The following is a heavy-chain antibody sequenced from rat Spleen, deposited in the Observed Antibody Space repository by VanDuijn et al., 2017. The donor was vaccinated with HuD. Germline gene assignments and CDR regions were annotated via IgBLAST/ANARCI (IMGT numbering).Heavy chain of an antibody. CDR1: GFSLRNYG. CDR2: IWSNGGT. Sequence: QVQLKESGPGLVKPSLTLSLTCTVSGFSLRNYGVIWVRQPPGKGLEWMAVIWSNGGTDYNSAIKSRLSISRDTSKSQVFLKMNSLQTEDTAMYFCVRGSAYFDYWGQGVMVTVSS. CDR3: VRGSAYFDY. D-gene: IGHD3-2*01. V-gene: IGHV2-13*01. J-gene: IGHJ2*01.